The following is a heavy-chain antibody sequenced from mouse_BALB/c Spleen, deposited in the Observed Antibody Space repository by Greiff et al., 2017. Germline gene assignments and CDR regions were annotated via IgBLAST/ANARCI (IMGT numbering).Heavy chain of an antibody. Sequence: EVQLVESGAELVKPGASVKLSCTASGFNIKDTYMHWVKQRPEQGLEWIGRIDPANGNTKYDPKFQGKATITADTSSNTAYLQLSSLTSEDTAVYYCARDGNYWYFDVWGAGTTVTVSS. CDR1: GFNIKDTY. J-gene: IGHJ1*01. CDR2: IDPANGNT. CDR3: ARDGNYWYFDV. D-gene: IGHD2-1*01. V-gene: IGHV14-3*02.